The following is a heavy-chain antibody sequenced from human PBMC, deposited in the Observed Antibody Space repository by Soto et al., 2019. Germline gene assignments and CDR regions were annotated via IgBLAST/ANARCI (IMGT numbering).Heavy chain of an antibody. CDR3: ARSGGYYGSGSYHY. D-gene: IGHD3-10*01. V-gene: IGHV3-64*01. CDR1: GFTFSSYA. J-gene: IGHJ4*02. CDR2: ISSNGGST. Sequence: GGSLRLSCAASGFTFSSYAMHWVRQAPGKGLEYVSAISSNGGSTYYANSVKGRFTISRDNSKNTLYLQMGSLRAEDMAVYYCARSGGYYGSGSYHYWGQGTLVTVSS.